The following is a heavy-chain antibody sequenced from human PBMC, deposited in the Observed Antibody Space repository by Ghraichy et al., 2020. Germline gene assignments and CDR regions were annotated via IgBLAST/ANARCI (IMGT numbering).Heavy chain of an antibody. CDR3: ARGDHSSGWYWYFDL. D-gene: IGHD6-19*01. J-gene: IGHJ2*01. CDR1: GGSISSGDYY. CDR2: IYYSGST. Sequence: SETLSLTCTVSGGSISSGDYYWSWIRQPPGKGLEWIGYIYYSGSTYYNPSLKSRVTISVDTSKNQFSLKLSSVTAADTAVYYCARGDHSSGWYWYFDLWGRGTLVTVSS. V-gene: IGHV4-30-4*01.